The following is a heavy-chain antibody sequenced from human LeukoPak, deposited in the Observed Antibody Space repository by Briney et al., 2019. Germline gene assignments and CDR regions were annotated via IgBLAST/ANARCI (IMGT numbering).Heavy chain of an antibody. D-gene: IGHD2-8*01. Sequence: GASVKVPCKASGYTFTSYDINWVRQATGQGLEWMGWMNPNSGNTGYAQKFQGRVTVTTDTSTSTAYMDLRSLRSDDTAVYYCARTNLDCKNGVCYDYWGQGTPVTVSS. V-gene: IGHV1-8*02. CDR1: GYTFTSYD. CDR3: ARTNLDCKNGVCYDY. J-gene: IGHJ4*02. CDR2: MNPNSGNT.